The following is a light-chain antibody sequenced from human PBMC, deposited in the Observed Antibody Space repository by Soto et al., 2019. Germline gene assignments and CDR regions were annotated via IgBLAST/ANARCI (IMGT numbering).Light chain of an antibody. V-gene: IGKV3-20*01. CDR3: HESAISPQR. CDR1: QSVSSSY. Sequence: PSPGPLSLSPGARATLSCRASQSVSSSYLAWYQQKPGQAPRLLIYGASSRATGIPDRFSGSGSGTDFTLTICRLEPEDFAGYYCHESAISPQRFGQGTKLDI. CDR2: GAS. J-gene: IGKJ1*01.